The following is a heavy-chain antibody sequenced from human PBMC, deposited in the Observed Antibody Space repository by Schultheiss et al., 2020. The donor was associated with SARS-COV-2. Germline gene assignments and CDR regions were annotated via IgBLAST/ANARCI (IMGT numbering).Heavy chain of an antibody. CDR3: ARLDIGSPPDY. CDR2: IYYSGST. J-gene: IGHJ4*02. Sequence: SETLSLTCSVSGYSVSSGSHYWGWIRQPPGKGLEWIGSIYYSGSTYYNPSLKSRVTISVDTSKNQFSLKLSSVTAADTAVYYCARLDIGSPPDYWGQGTLVTVSS. V-gene: IGHV4-39*01. CDR1: GYSVSSGSHY. D-gene: IGHD6-13*01.